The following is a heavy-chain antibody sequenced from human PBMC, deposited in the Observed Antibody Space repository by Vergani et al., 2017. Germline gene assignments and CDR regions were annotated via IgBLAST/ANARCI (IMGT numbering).Heavy chain of an antibody. D-gene: IGHD1-7*01. V-gene: IGHV3-33*01. CDR1: GFTFSSYG. CDR3: ARQNLNFNAFDI. Sequence: QVQLVESGGGVVQPGRSLRLSCAASGFTFSSYGTHWVRQAPGKGLEWVAVIWFDGSNNYYASSVKGRFTISIDNSKNTLYLQMDSLRAEDTAVYYCARQNLNFNAFDIWGQGTMVTVSS. J-gene: IGHJ3*02. CDR2: IWFDGSNN.